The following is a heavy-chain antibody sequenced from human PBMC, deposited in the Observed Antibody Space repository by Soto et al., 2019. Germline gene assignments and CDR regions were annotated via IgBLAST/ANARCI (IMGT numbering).Heavy chain of an antibody. CDR3: ARVISSWSVDY. J-gene: IGHJ4*02. CDR2: IYYSGST. D-gene: IGHD6-13*01. Sequence: NPSETLSLTCTVSGGSISSGDYYWSWIRQPPGKGLEWIGYIYYSGSTYYNPSLKSRVTISVDTSKNQFSLKLSSVTAADTAVYYCARVISSWSVDYWGQGTLVTVSS. V-gene: IGHV4-30-4*01. CDR1: GGSISSGDYY.